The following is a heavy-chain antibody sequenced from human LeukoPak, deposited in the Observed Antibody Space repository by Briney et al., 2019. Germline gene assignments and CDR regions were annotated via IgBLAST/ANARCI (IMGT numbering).Heavy chain of an antibody. CDR2: INPNSGGT. V-gene: IGHV1-2*02. D-gene: IGHD3-22*01. CDR3: ARVAFTYYYDSSGYVDY. Sequence: ASVKVSCKASGYTFTGYYMHWVRQAPGQGLEWMGWINPNSGGTNYAQKFQGRVTMTRDTSISTAYMELSRLRSDDTAVYYCARVAFTYYYDSSGYVDYWGQGTLVTVSS. J-gene: IGHJ4*02. CDR1: GYTFTGYY.